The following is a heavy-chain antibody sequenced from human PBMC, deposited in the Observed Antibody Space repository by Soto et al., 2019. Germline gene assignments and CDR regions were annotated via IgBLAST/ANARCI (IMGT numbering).Heavy chain of an antibody. V-gene: IGHV1-69*13. CDR2: IIPIFGTA. J-gene: IGHJ5*02. CDR3: ASLYSSSSHPFDP. D-gene: IGHD6-13*01. CDR1: GVTFSSYA. Sequence: SSVKVSCKASGVTFSSYAISWVRQAPGQGLEWMGGIIPIFGTANYAQKFQGRVTITADESTSTAYMELSSLRSEDTAVYYCASLYSSSSHPFDPWGQGTLVTVSS.